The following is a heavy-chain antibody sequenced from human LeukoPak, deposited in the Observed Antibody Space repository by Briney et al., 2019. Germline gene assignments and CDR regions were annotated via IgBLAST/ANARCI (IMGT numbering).Heavy chain of an antibody. D-gene: IGHD3-3*01. J-gene: IGHJ4*02. Sequence: ASVKVSCKASGYTFTRYGISWVRQAPGQGLEWMGWISAYNGNTNYAQKFQGRVTMTRDTSISTAYMELSRLRSDDTAVYYCARGSPYYDFWSGYSGYWGQGTLVTVSS. CDR2: ISAYNGNT. CDR3: ARGSPYYDFWSGYSGY. CDR1: GYTFTRYG. V-gene: IGHV1-18*01.